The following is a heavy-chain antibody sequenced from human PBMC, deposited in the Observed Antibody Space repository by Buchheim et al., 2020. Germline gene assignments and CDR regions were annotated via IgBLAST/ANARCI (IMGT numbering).Heavy chain of an antibody. CDR3: AKAVVYCSGGSCYGGSDYYYYYGMDV. CDR1: GFTFSSYA. Sequence: EVQLVESGGGLVQPGGSLRLSCAASGFTFSSYAMSWVRQAPGKGLEWVSAISGSGGSTYYADSVKGRFTISRDNSKNTLYLQMNSLRAEDTDVYYCAKAVVYCSGGSCYGGSDYYYYYGMDVWGQGTT. D-gene: IGHD2-15*01. V-gene: IGHV3-23*04. CDR2: ISGSGGST. J-gene: IGHJ6*02.